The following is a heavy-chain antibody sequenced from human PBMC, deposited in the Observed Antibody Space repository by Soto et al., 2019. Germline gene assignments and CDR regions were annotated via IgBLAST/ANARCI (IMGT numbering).Heavy chain of an antibody. V-gene: IGHV6-1*01. D-gene: IGHD5-12*01. J-gene: IGHJ5*02. CDR2: TYFRSKWYN. CDR1: GDSVSSNTAS. CDR3: AKGDNLGPKTGYAFDP. Sequence: SQTLSLTGAICGDSVSSNTASWNWIRQSPSRGLEWLGRTYFRSKWYNDYAVSVKSRIIINPDTSNNQFSLQLNSVTPEDTAVYFCAKGDNLGPKTGYAFDPWGQGIMVPVSS.